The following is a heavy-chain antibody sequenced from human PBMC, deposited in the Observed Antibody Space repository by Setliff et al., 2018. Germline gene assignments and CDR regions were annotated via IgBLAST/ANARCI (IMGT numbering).Heavy chain of an antibody. J-gene: IGHJ4*02. CDR1: GYTFSNYG. CDR3: ARWNGSGYFYY. CDR2: VTVYNGNT. Sequence: VASVKVSCKASGYTFSNYGVTWVRQAPGQGLEWMGWVTVYNGNTKYAQNLQGRLTLTTDISTSTAYMELGSLTTDDTAVYYCARWNGSGYFYYWGQGTWVTVS. D-gene: IGHD3-3*01. V-gene: IGHV1-18*01.